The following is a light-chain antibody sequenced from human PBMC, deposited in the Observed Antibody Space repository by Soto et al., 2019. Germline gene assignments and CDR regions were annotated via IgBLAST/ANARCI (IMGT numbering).Light chain of an antibody. CDR2: DAS. J-gene: IGKJ4*01. Sequence: EIVLTQSPATLSLSPGERATLSCRASQSVSRYLAWYQQKPGQAPRLLIYDASNRATGIPARFSGSGSGTDFTLTISSLEPEDFAVYYRQQSSNSVTFGGGPKVDIK. CDR3: QQSSNSVT. CDR1: QSVSRY. V-gene: IGKV3-11*01.